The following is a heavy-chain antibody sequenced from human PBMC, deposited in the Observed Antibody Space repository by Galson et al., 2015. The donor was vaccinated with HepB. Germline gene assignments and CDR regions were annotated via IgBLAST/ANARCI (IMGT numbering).Heavy chain of an antibody. CDR2: ISYDGSNK. CDR3: ARTGDTARDRGFDY. V-gene: IGHV3-30*03. Sequence: SLRLSCAASGFTFSSYGMHWVRQAPGKGLEWVAVISYDGSNKYYADSVKGRFTISRDNSKNTLYLQMNSLRAEDTAVYYCARTGDTARDRGFDYWGQGTLVTVSS. D-gene: IGHD5-18*01. J-gene: IGHJ4*02. CDR1: GFTFSSYG.